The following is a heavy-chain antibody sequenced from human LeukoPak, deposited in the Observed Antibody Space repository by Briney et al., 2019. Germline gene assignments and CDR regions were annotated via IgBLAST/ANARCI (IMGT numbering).Heavy chain of an antibody. Sequence: ASVKVSCKASGGTFSSYAISWVRQAPGQGLEWMGGIIPIFGTANYAQKFQGRVTITADESTSTAYMELSSLRSEDRAVYYCARSRITMVRGVPLFDYWGQGTLVTVSS. V-gene: IGHV1-69*13. CDR1: GGTFSSYA. CDR2: IIPIFGTA. D-gene: IGHD3-10*01. J-gene: IGHJ4*02. CDR3: ARSRITMVRGVPLFDY.